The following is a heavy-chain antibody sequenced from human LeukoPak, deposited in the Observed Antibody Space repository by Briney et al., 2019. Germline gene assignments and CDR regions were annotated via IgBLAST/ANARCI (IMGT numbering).Heavy chain of an antibody. CDR1: GFIFSSYS. CDR2: ISSSSTTI. CDR3: ARAGDCTNGICYTADFDY. D-gene: IGHD2-8*01. J-gene: IGHJ4*02. Sequence: PGGSLRLSCAASGFIFSSYSMNWVRQAPGKGLQWVSYISSSSTTIHYADSVKGRFTISRDNAKNTLYLQMNSLRAEDTAVYYCARAGDCTNGICYTADFDYWGQGTLVTVSS. V-gene: IGHV3-48*04.